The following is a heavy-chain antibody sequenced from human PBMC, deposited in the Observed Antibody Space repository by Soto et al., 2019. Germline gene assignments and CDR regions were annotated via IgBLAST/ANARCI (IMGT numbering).Heavy chain of an antibody. J-gene: IGHJ5*02. CDR1: GGTFSSYA. D-gene: IGHD4-17*01. CDR3: AREGGDYGGNSFSSGGWFDP. CDR2: IIPIFGTA. V-gene: IGHV1-69*13. Sequence: ASVKVSCKASGGTFSSYAISWVRQAPGQGLEWMGGIIPIFGTANYAQKFQGRVTITADESTSTAYMELSSLRSEDTAVYYWAREGGDYGGNSFSSGGWFDPWGQGTLVTVSS.